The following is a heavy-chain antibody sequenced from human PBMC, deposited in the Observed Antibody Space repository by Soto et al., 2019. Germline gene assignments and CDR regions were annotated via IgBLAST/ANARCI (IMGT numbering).Heavy chain of an antibody. V-gene: IGHV1-69*13. CDR3: ARDAEDHLASLVSYFDY. D-gene: IGHD3-16*01. CDR2: IIPIFHTA. Sequence: SVKVSCKASGGTFSNNCFTWVRQAPGQGLELMGGIIPIFHTAHYTQKFKGRVTITADESTSTVYMELSSLRSEDTAVYYYARDAEDHLASLVSYFDYWGQGTRVNVSS. CDR1: GGTFSNNC. J-gene: IGHJ4*02.